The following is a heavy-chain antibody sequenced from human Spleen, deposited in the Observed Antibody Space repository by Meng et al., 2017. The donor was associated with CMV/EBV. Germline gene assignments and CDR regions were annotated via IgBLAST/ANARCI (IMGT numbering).Heavy chain of an antibody. CDR1: GFIFSSYR. CDR3: ARDPLGYSYDPVWYSYGMDV. D-gene: IGHD5-18*01. Sequence: ETLSLTCAGSGFIFSSYRMSWVRQAPGKGLEWVANINQDGSEKYYVDSVKGRFTISRDNAKNSLYLEMNSLRAEDTAVYYCARDPLGYSYDPVWYSYGMDVWGQGTTVTVSS. CDR2: INQDGSEK. V-gene: IGHV3-7*01. J-gene: IGHJ6*02.